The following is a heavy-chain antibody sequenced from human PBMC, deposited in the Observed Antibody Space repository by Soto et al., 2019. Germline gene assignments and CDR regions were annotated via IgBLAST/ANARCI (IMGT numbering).Heavy chain of an antibody. Sequence: QVPLVQSGAEVKKPGASVKVSCKASGYTFTSYGISWVRQAPGQGLEWMGWISAYNGNTNYAQKLQGRVTMTTDTSTSTAYMELRSLRSDDTAVYYCASEGEPRYYDSSGYYYYYYGMDVWGKGTTVTVSS. J-gene: IGHJ6*04. CDR1: GYTFTSYG. CDR2: ISAYNGNT. D-gene: IGHD3-22*01. V-gene: IGHV1-18*01. CDR3: ASEGEPRYYDSSGYYYYYYGMDV.